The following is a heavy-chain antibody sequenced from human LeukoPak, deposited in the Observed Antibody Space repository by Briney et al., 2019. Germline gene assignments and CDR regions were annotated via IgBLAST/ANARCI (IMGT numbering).Heavy chain of an antibody. CDR2: IYSGGST. J-gene: IGHJ4*02. CDR1: GFTVSSNY. Sequence: GGSLRLSCAASGFTVSSNYMSWVRQAPGKGLEWVSVIYSGGSTYYADSVKGRFTISRDNSKNTLYLQMNSLRAEDTVVYYCARCGSSWYFDYWGQGTLVTVSS. D-gene: IGHD6-13*01. V-gene: IGHV3-66*01. CDR3: ARCGSSWYFDY.